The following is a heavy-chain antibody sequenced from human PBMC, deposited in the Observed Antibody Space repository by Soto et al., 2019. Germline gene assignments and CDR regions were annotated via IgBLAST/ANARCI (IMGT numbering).Heavy chain of an antibody. D-gene: IGHD3-3*01. CDR3: AKDGTIFGVVITYYLDY. CDR2: ISGSGGST. Sequence: PGGSLTLSCAASGFTFSSYAMSWVRQAPEKGLEWVSAISGSGGSTYYADSVKGRFTISRDNSKNTLYLQMNSLRAEDTAVYYCAKDGTIFGVVITYYLDYWGQGTLVTVSS. CDR1: GFTFSSYA. V-gene: IGHV3-23*01. J-gene: IGHJ4*02.